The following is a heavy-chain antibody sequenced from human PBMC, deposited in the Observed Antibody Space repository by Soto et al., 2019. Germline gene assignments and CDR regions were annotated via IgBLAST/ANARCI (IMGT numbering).Heavy chain of an antibody. CDR1: GYTFTGYY. CDR3: ARDRGVNFYYYYGMDV. Sequence: ASVKVSCKASGYTFTGYYMYWVRQAPGQGLEWMGWINPNSGGTNYAQKFQGWVTMTRDTSISTAYMELSRLRSDDTAVYYCARDRGVNFYYYYGMDVWGQGTTVTVSS. CDR2: INPNSGGT. V-gene: IGHV1-2*04. J-gene: IGHJ6*02.